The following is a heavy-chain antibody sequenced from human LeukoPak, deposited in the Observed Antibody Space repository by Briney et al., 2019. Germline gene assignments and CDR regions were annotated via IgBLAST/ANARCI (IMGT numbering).Heavy chain of an antibody. Sequence: PGGSLRLSCAASGFTFSTFSMNWLRQAPGKVLEWVSCISRRSDSIYYADSVKGRFTISRDNAKNTLYLQMSRLSVEDTGVYFCARGTVAGTIQHWGQGTLVSVSS. J-gene: IGHJ1*01. CDR3: ARGTVAGTIQH. CDR2: ISRRSDSI. D-gene: IGHD6-19*01. V-gene: IGHV3-21*01. CDR1: GFTFSTFS.